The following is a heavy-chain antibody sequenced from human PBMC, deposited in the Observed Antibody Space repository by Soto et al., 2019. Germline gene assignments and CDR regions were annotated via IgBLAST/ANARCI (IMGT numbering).Heavy chain of an antibody. Sequence: PGGSLRLSCAASGFIFTSYAMSWVRQGPGKGLEWVSGISGSAGSTYYADSVKGRFSISRDNAKNTLYLEMNSLRAEDTAIYYCAKDRWGDSGFDYWGQGTLVTVSS. CDR3: AKDRWGDSGFDY. CDR2: ISGSAGST. D-gene: IGHD3-10*01. J-gene: IGHJ4*02. CDR1: GFIFTSYA. V-gene: IGHV3-23*01.